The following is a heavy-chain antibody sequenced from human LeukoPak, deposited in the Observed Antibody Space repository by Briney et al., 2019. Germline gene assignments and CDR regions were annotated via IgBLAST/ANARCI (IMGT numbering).Heavy chain of an antibody. D-gene: IGHD6-13*01. CDR3: ARGTNGYSSSWYPPPRDV. Sequence: SQTLSLTCTVSGGSISSGSYYWSWIRQPAGKGLEWIGRIYTSGSTNYNPSLKSRVTISVDTSKNQFSLKLSSVTAADTAVYYCARGTNGYSSSWYPPPRDVWGKGTTVTVSS. J-gene: IGHJ6*04. CDR1: GGSISSGSYY. CDR2: IYTSGST. V-gene: IGHV4-61*02.